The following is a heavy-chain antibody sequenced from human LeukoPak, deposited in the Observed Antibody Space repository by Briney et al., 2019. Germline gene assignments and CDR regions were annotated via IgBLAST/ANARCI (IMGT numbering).Heavy chain of an antibody. CDR1: GFTFYNYA. CDR3: AKDLQVWLLYISFDY. CDR2: ISGSGGST. Sequence: AGGSLRLSCAASGFTFYNYAMTWVRQAPGKGLEWVSGISGSGGSTYYADSVKGRFTISRDNSKNTLYLQMNSLRAEDTAVYYCAKDLQVWLLYISFDYWGQGTLVTVSS. D-gene: IGHD3-3*01. J-gene: IGHJ4*02. V-gene: IGHV3-23*01.